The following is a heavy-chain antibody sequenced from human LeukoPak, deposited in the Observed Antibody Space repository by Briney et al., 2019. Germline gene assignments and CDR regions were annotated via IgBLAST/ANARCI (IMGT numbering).Heavy chain of an antibody. J-gene: IGHJ3*02. D-gene: IGHD2-2*02. Sequence: PSETLSLTCTVSGGSISSSSYYWGWIRQPPGKGLEWIGSIYYSGSNYYNPSLKSRVTISVDTSKNQFSLKLSSVTAADTAVYYCARLDCSSTSCYIGDAFDIWGQGTMVTVSS. CDR1: GGSISSSSYY. V-gene: IGHV4-39*01. CDR3: ARLDCSSTSCYIGDAFDI. CDR2: IYYSGSN.